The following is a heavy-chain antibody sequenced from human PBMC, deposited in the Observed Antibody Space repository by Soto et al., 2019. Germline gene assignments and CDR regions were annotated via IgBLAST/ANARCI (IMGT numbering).Heavy chain of an antibody. CDR3: ARGLRYDWNCGGVGAFDI. CDR2: INHSGST. D-gene: IGHD1-7*01. CDR1: GGSFSGYY. V-gene: IGHV4-34*01. J-gene: IGHJ3*02. Sequence: RSLTCAVYGGSFSGYYWSWIRQPPGKGLEWIGEINHSGSTNYNPSLKSRVTISVDTSKNQFSLKLSSVTAADTAVYYCARGLRYDWNCGGVGAFDILGQGAMVTVSS.